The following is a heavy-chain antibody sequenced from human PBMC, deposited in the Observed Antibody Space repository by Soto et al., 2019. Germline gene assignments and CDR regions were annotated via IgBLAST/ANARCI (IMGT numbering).Heavy chain of an antibody. V-gene: IGHV3-53*01. CDR1: VFTFSSNY. CDR2: IYSGGST. D-gene: IGHD6-13*01. J-gene: IGHJ6*02. CDR3: ARARGIAANLGMDV. Sequence: PGGSLRLYCAASVFTFSSNYMSWVRQAPGKGLEWVSVIYSGGSTYYADSVKGRFTISRDNSKNTLYLQMNSLRAEDTAVYYCARARGIAANLGMDVWGQGTTVTVSS.